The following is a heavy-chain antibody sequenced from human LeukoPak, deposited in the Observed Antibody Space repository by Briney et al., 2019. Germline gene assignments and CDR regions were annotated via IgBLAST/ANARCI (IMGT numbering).Heavy chain of an antibody. V-gene: IGHV3-21*01. CDR1: GFTFSSYS. CDR2: ISSSSSYI. Sequence: GSLRLSCAATGFTFSSYSMSWVRQAPGKGLEWVSSISSSSSYIYYADSMKGRFTISRDNAKNSLYLQMNSLRAEDTAVYYRARDLGASFNFDYWGQGTLVTVSS. D-gene: IGHD1-26*01. CDR3: ARDLGASFNFDY. J-gene: IGHJ4*02.